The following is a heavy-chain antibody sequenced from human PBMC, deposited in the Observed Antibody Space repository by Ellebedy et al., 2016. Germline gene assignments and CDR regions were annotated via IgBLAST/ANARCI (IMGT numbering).Heavy chain of an antibody. D-gene: IGHD3-3*01. CDR1: GYSFASYG. V-gene: IGHV1-18*04. CDR2: INTQNGNT. CDR3: ARRGWDFWSGYLGY. Sequence: ASVKVFCKASGYSFASYGITWVRQAPGQGLEWMGWINTQNGNTYYAQKFQGRVTFITDTPTSTAYMELRSLRSDDTAMYYCARRGWDFWSGYLGYWGQGTLVTVSS. J-gene: IGHJ4*02.